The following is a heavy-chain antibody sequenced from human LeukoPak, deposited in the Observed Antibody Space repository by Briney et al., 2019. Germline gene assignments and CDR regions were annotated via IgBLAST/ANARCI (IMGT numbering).Heavy chain of an antibody. D-gene: IGHD1-7*01. CDR3: ARGVTGTTGISWINSFDY. V-gene: IGHV3-48*01. CDR1: GFTFSSYA. J-gene: IGHJ4*02. CDR2: ISSSSSTI. Sequence: LPGGSLRLSCAASGFTFSSYAMSWVRQAPGKGLEWVSYISSSSSTIYYADSVKGRFTISRDNAKNSLYLQMNSLRAEDTAVYYCARGVTGTTGISWINSFDYWGQGTLVTVSP.